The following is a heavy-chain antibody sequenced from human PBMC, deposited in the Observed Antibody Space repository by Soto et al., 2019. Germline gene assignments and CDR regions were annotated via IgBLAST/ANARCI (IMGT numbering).Heavy chain of an antibody. CDR1: GGSISSYY. CDR2: IYYSGST. CDR3: ARGLGRRAYDYIWGSYRYPLDY. J-gene: IGHJ4*02. Sequence: SETLSLTCTVSGGSISSYYWSWIRQPPGKGLEWIGYIYYSGSTNYNPSLKSRVTISVDTSKNQFSLKLSSVTAADTAVYYCARGLGRRAYDYIWGSYRYPLDYWGQGTLVTVSS. D-gene: IGHD3-16*02. V-gene: IGHV4-59*01.